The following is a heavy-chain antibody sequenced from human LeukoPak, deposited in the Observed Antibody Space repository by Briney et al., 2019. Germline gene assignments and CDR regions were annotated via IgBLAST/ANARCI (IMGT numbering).Heavy chain of an antibody. Sequence: GGSLRLSCAASGFTFSSYEMNWVRQAPGKGLEWVSVTYSGGSTYYADSVKGRFTISRDNSKNTLYLQMNSLRAEDTAMYYCAKDPSMAYWGQGTLVTVSS. CDR1: GFTFSSYE. J-gene: IGHJ1*01. CDR2: TYSGGST. CDR3: AKDPSMAY. V-gene: IGHV3-53*01. D-gene: IGHD5-24*01.